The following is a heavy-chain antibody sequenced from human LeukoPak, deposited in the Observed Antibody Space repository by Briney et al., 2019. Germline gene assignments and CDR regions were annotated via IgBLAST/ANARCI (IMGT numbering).Heavy chain of an antibody. J-gene: IGHJ4*02. CDR2: INPNSGGT. V-gene: IGHV1-2*02. Sequence: ASVKVSCKASGYTFTDYYMHWVRQAPGQGLEWMGWINPNSGGTNYAQKFQGRVTMTRDTSISTAYMELSRLKSDDTAVYYCARASRSWYIYFDYWGQGTLVTVSS. CDR1: GYTFTDYY. CDR3: ARASRSWYIYFDY. D-gene: IGHD6-13*01.